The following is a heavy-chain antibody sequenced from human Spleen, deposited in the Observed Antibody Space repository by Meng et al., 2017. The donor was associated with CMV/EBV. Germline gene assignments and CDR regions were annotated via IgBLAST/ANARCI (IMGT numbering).Heavy chain of an antibody. V-gene: IGHV3-23*01. J-gene: IGHJ4*02. CDR2: ISGSGGST. D-gene: IGHD2-2*01. CDR1: FHSYP. Sequence: FHSYPINWVRQAPGKGLEWVSVISGSGGSTYYADSVKGRFTISRDNSKNMVYLQLNSLRAEDTALYYCARDSRLGYCSTISCPNFDYWGPGTLVTVSS. CDR3: ARDSRLGYCSTISCPNFDY.